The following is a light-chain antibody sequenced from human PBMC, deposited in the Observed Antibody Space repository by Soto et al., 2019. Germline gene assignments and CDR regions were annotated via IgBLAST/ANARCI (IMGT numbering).Light chain of an antibody. CDR1: QSVSSSS. Sequence: EIVLTQSPGTLSLSPGERATLSCRASQSVSSSSLAWYQQKPGQAPRLLIYGASSRATGIPDRFSDSGSGTDFTLTISRLEPEDFAVYYCQQYGSSSYTFGQGTKVDIK. CDR2: GAS. J-gene: IGKJ2*01. CDR3: QQYGSSSYT. V-gene: IGKV3-20*01.